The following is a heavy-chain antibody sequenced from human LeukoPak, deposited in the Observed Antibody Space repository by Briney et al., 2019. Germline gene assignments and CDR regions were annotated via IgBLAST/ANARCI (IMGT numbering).Heavy chain of an antibody. CDR1: GFTFSAST. CDR3: TSLYGSAGWIGYCTSASCG. J-gene: IGHJ4*02. V-gene: IGHV3-73*01. Sequence: PGGSLRLSCAASGFTFSASTMHWVRQASGKGLEWVGRVRSKANSYATAYVASVTGRFTISRDDSKNTAYLHMNGLKTEDTAVDYCTSLYGSAGWIGYCTSASCGWGQGTLVAVSS. CDR2: VRSKANSYAT. D-gene: IGHD2-2*01.